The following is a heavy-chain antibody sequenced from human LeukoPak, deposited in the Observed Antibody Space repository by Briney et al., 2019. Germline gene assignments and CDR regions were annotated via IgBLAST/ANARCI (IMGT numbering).Heavy chain of an antibody. Sequence: SVKVSRKASGGTFSSYAISWVRQAPGQGLEWMGRIIPILGIANYAQKFQGRATITADKSTSTAYMELSSLRSEDTAVYYCARSYGGYLIDYWGQGTLVTVSS. D-gene: IGHD5-12*01. V-gene: IGHV1-69*04. CDR1: GGTFSSYA. CDR2: IIPILGIA. J-gene: IGHJ4*02. CDR3: ARSYGGYLIDY.